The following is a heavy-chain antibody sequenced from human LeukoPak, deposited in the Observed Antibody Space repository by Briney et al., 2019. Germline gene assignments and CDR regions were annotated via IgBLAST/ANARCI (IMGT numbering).Heavy chain of an antibody. V-gene: IGHV4-59*01. Sequence: PSETLSLTCTVSGGSISSYYWSWIRQPPGKGLEWIGNIYYSGSTNYTPSLKSRVTISVDTSKNQFSLKLSSVTAADTAVYYRARVSSGWYGYYFDYWGQGTLVTVSS. J-gene: IGHJ4*02. CDR3: ARVSSGWYGYYFDY. CDR1: GGSISSYY. CDR2: IYYSGST. D-gene: IGHD6-19*01.